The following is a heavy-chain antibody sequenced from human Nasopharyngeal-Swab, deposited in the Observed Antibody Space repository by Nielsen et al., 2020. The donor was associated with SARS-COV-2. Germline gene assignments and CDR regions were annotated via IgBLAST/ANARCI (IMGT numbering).Heavy chain of an antibody. CDR2: IYYSGST. Sequence: SETLSLTCTVSGGSISSSSYYWGWIRQPPGKGLEWIGSIYYSGSTYYNPSLTSRVTISVDTSKNQFSLKLSSVTAADTAVYYCARRDYDFWSGFNGYYYCMDVWGQGTTVTVSS. CDR1: GGSISSSSYY. D-gene: IGHD3-3*01. J-gene: IGHJ6*02. CDR3: ARRDYDFWSGFNGYYYCMDV. V-gene: IGHV4-39*01.